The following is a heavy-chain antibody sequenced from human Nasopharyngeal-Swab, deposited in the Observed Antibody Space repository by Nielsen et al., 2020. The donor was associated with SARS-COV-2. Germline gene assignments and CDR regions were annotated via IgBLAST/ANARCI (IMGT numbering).Heavy chain of an antibody. Sequence: GESLKISCAASGFTVNTNYMTWVRQAQGKGLEWVSVIYSSGNTYYADSVKGRFTISRDNSKNTLYLQMNSLRAEDTAVYYCASPVRSDDSGPYAYWGQGTQVTVSS. V-gene: IGHV3-66*01. CDR3: ASPVRSDDSGPYAY. D-gene: IGHD3-10*01. J-gene: IGHJ4*02. CDR2: IYSSGNT. CDR1: GFTVNTNY.